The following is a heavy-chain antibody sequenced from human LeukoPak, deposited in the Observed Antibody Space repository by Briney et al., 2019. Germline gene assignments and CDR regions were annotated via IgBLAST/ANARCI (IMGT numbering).Heavy chain of an antibody. CDR2: INPNSGGT. CDR1: GYTFTSYY. V-gene: IGHV1-2*02. J-gene: IGHJ5*02. D-gene: IGHD3-16*01. CDR3: ARDWDDYVWGSYYWFDP. Sequence: ASVKVSCKASGYTFTSYYMHWVRQAPGQGLEWMGWINPNSGGTNYAQKFQGRVTMTRDTSISTAYMELSRLRSDDTAVYYCARDWDDYVWGSYYWFDPWGQGTLVTVSS.